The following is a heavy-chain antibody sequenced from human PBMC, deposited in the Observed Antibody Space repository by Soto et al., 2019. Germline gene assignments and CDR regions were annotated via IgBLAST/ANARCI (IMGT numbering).Heavy chain of an antibody. Sequence: QVQLVESGGGVVQPGRSLRLSCAASGFTFSSYGMNWVRQAPGKGLEWVAVIRCDGSNKYYADSVKGRFTISRDNSKNTRYLNMNSLRPEDSAVYYCPVVVTTHFDYRGQGNLVTVSS. CDR3: PVVVTTHFDY. J-gene: IGHJ4*02. V-gene: IGHV3-33*01. D-gene: IGHD2-21*02. CDR2: IRCDGSNK. CDR1: GFTFSSYG.